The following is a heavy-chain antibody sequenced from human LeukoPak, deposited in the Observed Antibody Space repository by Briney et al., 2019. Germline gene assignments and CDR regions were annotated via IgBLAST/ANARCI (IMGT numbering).Heavy chain of an antibody. CDR2: INHSGST. Sequence: SETLSLTCAVYGGSFSGYYWSWIRQPPGKGLEWIGEINHSGSTNYNPSLKSRVTISVDTSKNQFSLKLSSVTAADTAVYYCARRSYAGSPWGQGTLVTVSS. CDR3: ARRSYAGSP. D-gene: IGHD1-26*01. CDR1: GGSFSGYY. V-gene: IGHV4-34*01. J-gene: IGHJ5*02.